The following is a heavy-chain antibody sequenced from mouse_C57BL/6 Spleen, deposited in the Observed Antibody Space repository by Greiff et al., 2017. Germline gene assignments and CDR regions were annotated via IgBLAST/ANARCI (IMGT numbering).Heavy chain of an antibody. Sequence: QVQLQQPGAELVKPGASVKLSCKASGYTFTSYWMHWVKQSPGQGLEWIGMIHPNSGSTNYNEKFKSKATLTVDKSSSTAYMQLSSLTSEDSAVYYCARPYYYGSSWFAYWGQGTLVTVSA. CDR2: IHPNSGST. V-gene: IGHV1-64*01. J-gene: IGHJ3*01. D-gene: IGHD1-1*01. CDR1: GYTFTSYW. CDR3: ARPYYYGSSWFAY.